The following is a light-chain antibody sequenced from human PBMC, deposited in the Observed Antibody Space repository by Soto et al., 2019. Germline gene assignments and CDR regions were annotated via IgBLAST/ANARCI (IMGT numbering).Light chain of an antibody. CDR1: QSVSDNY. Sequence: EMVVTQSPDTLSLSPGERVTLFCRANQSVSDNYLAWYQQKPGQAPRLLIYDASSRPTGIPARFSGSGSGTDFTLTISSLEPEDFALYYCQQRSNWPITFGQGTRLEIK. J-gene: IGKJ5*01. CDR2: DAS. CDR3: QQRSNWPIT. V-gene: IGKV3D-20*02.